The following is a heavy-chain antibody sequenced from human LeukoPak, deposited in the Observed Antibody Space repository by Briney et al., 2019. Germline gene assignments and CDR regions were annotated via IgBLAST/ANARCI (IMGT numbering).Heavy chain of an antibody. CDR3: ARDLSGGGSFDY. CDR2: IYYSGST. CDR1: GGSIISSSYY. V-gene: IGHV4-39*07. Sequence: SETLSLTCTVSGGSIISSSYYWGWIRQPPGKGLEWIGSIYYSGSTYYNPSLKSRVTISVDTSKNQFSLKLTSVTAADTAVYYCARDLSGGGSFDYWGQGTLVTVSS. J-gene: IGHJ4*02. D-gene: IGHD1-26*01.